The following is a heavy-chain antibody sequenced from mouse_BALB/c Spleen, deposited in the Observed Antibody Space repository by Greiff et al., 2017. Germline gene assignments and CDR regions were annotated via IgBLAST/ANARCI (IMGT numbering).Heavy chain of an antibody. J-gene: IGHJ2*01. D-gene: IGHD1-1*01. CDR3: ARATAVAQRGFYFDC. CDR1: GFSLTGYG. V-gene: IGHV2-6-7*01. Sequence: VQVVESGPGLVAPSQSLSITCTVSGFSLTGYGVNWVRQPPGKGLEWLGMIWGDGSTDYNSALKSRLSISKDNSKSPVFLKMNSLQTDDTARYYCARATAVAQRGFYFDCWGQGTTLTVSS. CDR2: IWGDGST.